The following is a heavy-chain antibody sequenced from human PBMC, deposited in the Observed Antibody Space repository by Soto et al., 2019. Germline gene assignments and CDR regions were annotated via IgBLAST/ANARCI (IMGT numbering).Heavy chain of an antibody. Sequence: TLSLTCTVSGGSISSYYWSWIRQHPGKGLEWIGYIYYSGSTNYNPCIKSRVTISVDTSKKQFSLKLSSVTAADTAVYYCARFIVGGDYYGMDVWGQGTTVTVSS. D-gene: IGHD1-26*01. CDR2: IYYSGST. V-gene: IGHV4-59*01. J-gene: IGHJ6*02. CDR3: ARFIVGGDYYGMDV. CDR1: GGSISSYY.